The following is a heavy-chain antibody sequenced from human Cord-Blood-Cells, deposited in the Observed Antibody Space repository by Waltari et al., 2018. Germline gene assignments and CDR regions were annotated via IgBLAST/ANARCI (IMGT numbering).Heavy chain of an antibody. CDR1: GYPISGGDH. CDR2: RYQSGST. CDR3: ARRGYSGSYFDY. J-gene: IGHJ4*02. V-gene: IGHV4-38-2*01. Sequence: QVQLHESGPGLVRPPETLSLTCAVSGYPISGGDHWGCVRQPPGKGLEWIGSRYQSGSTYYNPSLKSRVTISVDTSKNQFSLKLSSVTAADTAVYYCARRGYSGSYFDYWGQGTLVTVSS. D-gene: IGHD1-26*01.